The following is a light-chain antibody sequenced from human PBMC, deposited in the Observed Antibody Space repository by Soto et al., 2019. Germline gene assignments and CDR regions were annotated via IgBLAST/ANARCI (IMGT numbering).Light chain of an antibody. CDR2: DAS. V-gene: IGKV3-11*01. J-gene: IGKJ4*01. CDR3: QQRFHWPPLS. CDR1: QSVAAN. Sequence: EVVLTQSPGTLSLSPGERATLSCRASQSVAANVAWYQQKPGQAPRLLIYDASNRAPGIPARFSGSGSGTDFTLTISSLEPEDFAVYYCQQRFHWPPLSFGGGTRVEIK.